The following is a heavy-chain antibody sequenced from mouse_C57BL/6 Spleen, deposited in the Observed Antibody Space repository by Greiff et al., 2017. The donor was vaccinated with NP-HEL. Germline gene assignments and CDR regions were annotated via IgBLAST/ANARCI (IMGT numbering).Heavy chain of an antibody. CDR3: TREEGRGNYDAMDY. V-gene: IGHV1-15*01. CDR1: GYTFTDYE. J-gene: IGHJ4*01. D-gene: IGHD2-1*01. CDR2: IDPETGGT. Sequence: VQLQQSWAELVRPGASVTLSCKASGYTFTDYEMHWVKQTPVHGLEWIGAIDPETGGTAYNQKFKGKAILTADKSSSTAYMELRSLTSEDSAVYYCTREEGRGNYDAMDYWGQGTSVTVSS.